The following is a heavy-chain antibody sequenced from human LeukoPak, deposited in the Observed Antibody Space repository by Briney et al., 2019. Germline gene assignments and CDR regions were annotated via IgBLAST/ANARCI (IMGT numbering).Heavy chain of an antibody. J-gene: IGHJ4*02. V-gene: IGHV4-4*07. D-gene: IGHD3-10*01. Sequence: PSETLSLTCTISGDSMSGYSWSWLRQPAGKELEWIGRIYSSGFTEYNLSLDGRVTMSIETSTNQFSLMLDSVTAADTATYYCARVHIVTGTYFDSWGQGALVTVSS. CDR2: IYSSGFT. CDR3: ARVHIVTGTYFDS. CDR1: GDSMSGYS.